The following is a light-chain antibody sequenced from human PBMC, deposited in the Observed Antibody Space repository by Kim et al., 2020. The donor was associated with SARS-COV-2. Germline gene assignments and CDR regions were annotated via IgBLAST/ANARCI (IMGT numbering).Light chain of an antibody. CDR3: QVWNSSAAVV. CDR2: RDS. J-gene: IGLJ2*01. V-gene: IGLV3-9*01. Sequence: SYELTQPLSVSVALGQTARITCGRNNIEKKSVHWYQQKPGQAPTLLISRDSSRPSRIPGRFSGSNSRNTATLTISRAQAGDEADYFCQVWNSSAAVVFGGGTQLTVL. CDR1: NIEKKS.